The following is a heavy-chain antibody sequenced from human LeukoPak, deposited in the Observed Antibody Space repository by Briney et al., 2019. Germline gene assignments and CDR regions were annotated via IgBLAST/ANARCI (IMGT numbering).Heavy chain of an antibody. V-gene: IGHV4-61*05. CDR2: IYYSGST. Sequence: PSEPLSLTCTVSGGSISSSSYYWSWIRQPPGKGLEWIGYIYYSGSTNYNPSLKSRVTISVDTSKNQFSLKLSSVTAADTAVYYCARSYGSGSYYPYYYYGMDVWGQGTTVTVSS. CDR3: ARSYGSGSYYPYYYYGMDV. CDR1: GGSISSSSYY. J-gene: IGHJ6*02. D-gene: IGHD3-10*01.